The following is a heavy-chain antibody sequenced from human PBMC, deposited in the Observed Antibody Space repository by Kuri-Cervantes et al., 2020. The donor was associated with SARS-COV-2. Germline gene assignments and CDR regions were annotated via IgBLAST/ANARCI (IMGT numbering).Heavy chain of an antibody. V-gene: IGHV4-61*01. Sequence: SQTLSLTCAVSGYSISSGYYWGWIRQPPGKGLEWIGYIYYSGSTNYNPSLKSRVTISVDTSKNQFSLKLSSVTAADTAVYYCARDSRSYYQVLLDHYYYSYMDVWGKGTTVTVSS. CDR2: IYYSGST. CDR3: ARDSRSYYQVLLDHYYYSYMDV. CDR1: GYSISSGYY. J-gene: IGHJ6*03. D-gene: IGHD1-26*01.